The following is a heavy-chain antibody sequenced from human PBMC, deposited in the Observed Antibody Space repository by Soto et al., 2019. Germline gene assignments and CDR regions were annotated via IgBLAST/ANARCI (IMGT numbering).Heavy chain of an antibody. CDR2: ISAYNGNT. D-gene: IGHD3-3*01. CDR3: ARVRLAAIFSSSYGMDV. J-gene: IGHJ6*02. CDR1: GYTFTSYG. Sequence: QVQLVQSGAEVKKPGASVKVSCKASGYTFTSYGISWVRQAPGQGLEWMGWISAYNGNTNYAQKLQGRVTMTTDTSKSTANMEVRSLRSDDTAVYYCARVRLAAIFSSSYGMDVWGQGTTVTVSS. V-gene: IGHV1-18*01.